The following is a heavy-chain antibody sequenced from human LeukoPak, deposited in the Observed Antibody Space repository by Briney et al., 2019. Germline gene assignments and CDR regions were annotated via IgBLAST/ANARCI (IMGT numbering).Heavy chain of an antibody. V-gene: IGHV3-23*01. J-gene: IGHJ4*02. CDR3: AKCRSGYDYYFDY. CDR2: ISGSGGST. CDR1: GFTFGSYA. D-gene: IGHD3-22*01. Sequence: GGSLRLSCAASGFTFGSYAMSWVRQAPGKGLEWVSAISGSGGSTYYADSVKGRFTISRDNSKNTLYLQMNSLRAEATAVYYCAKCRSGYDYYFDYWGQGTLVTVSS.